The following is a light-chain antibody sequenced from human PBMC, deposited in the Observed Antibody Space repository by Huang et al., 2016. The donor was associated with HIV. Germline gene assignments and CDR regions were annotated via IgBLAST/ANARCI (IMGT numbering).Light chain of an antibody. CDR3: QQYTASPWT. CDR2: GSS. CDR1: QNVTNDY. V-gene: IGKV3-20*01. Sequence: EIVLIQSPEILSLSPGDRGALSCRASQNVTNDYLDWYQQKSGQAPRLLIYGSSGRAPGVPVRFGGSGSGTEFILTIDRLEPEDFASYFCQQYTASPWTFGPGTKLEVK. J-gene: IGKJ1*01.